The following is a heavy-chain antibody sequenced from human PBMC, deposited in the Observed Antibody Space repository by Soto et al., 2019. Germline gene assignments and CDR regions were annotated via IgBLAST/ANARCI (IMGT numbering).Heavy chain of an antibody. CDR2: TSAHKRDMRDT. CDR1: GYIFLNYG. CDR3: ARRRSLAPSGPLDS. Sequence: SVKVSCKASGYIFLNYGIAWVRQAPGQGLEWMGWTSAHKRDMRDTKYAQKFEGRVTMTTDGSTNTAHMELRSLRHDDTAVYYRARRRSLAPSGPLDSWGQGTLVTASS. V-gene: IGHV1-18*01. J-gene: IGHJ4*02. D-gene: IGHD6-13*01.